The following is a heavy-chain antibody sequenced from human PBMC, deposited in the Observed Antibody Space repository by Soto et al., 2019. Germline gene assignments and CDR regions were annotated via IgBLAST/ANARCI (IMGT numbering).Heavy chain of an antibody. Sequence: ASVKVSCKASGYTFTGYYMHWVRQAPGQGLEWMGWINPNSGGTNYAQKFQGWVTMTRDTSISTAYMELSRLRSDDTAVYYCARSGSTSRRDYYYYYGMDVWGQGTTVTVS. V-gene: IGHV1-2*04. D-gene: IGHD2-2*01. CDR2: INPNSGGT. J-gene: IGHJ6*02. CDR1: GYTFTGYY. CDR3: ARSGSTSRRDYYYYYGMDV.